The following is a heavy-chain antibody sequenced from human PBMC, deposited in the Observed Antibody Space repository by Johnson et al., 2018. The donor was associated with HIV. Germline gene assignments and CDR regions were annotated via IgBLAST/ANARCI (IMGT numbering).Heavy chain of an antibody. J-gene: IGHJ3*02. CDR1: GFNFNGFG. V-gene: IGHV3-30*02. Sequence: QVQLVESGGGLVKPGGSLRLSCAASGFNFNGFGMHWVRQAPGKGLEWVAFLRYDGTNKNYGDSVKGRFTISRDNSKNTLYLQMNSLRAEDTAVYYCARGSRYTFDNDDVHLLHAFDIWGQGTMVTVSS. CDR3: ARGSRYTFDNDDVHLLHAFDI. CDR2: LRYDGTNK. D-gene: IGHD3-16*01.